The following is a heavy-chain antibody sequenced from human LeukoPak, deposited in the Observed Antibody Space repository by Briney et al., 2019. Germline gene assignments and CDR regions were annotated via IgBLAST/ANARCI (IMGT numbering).Heavy chain of an antibody. D-gene: IGHD3-3*01. CDR2: ISSSSSTI. V-gene: IGHV3-48*02. CDR3: ARALTYYDFWSGSGGEY. J-gene: IGHJ4*02. Sequence: GGSLRLSCAASGFTFSSYSMTWVRQAPGKGLEWVSYISSSSSTIYYADSVKGRFTISRDNAKNSLYLQMNSLRDEDTAVYYCARALTYYDFWSGSGGEYWGQGTLVTVSS. CDR1: GFTFSSYS.